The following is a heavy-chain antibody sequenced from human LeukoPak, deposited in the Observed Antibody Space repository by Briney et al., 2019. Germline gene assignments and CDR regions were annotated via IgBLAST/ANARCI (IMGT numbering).Heavy chain of an antibody. Sequence: SVKLSCKASGGTFSSYTISWVRQAPGQGLEWMGRIIPILGITNYAQKFKGRVTITEDKSTSIAYMGLSGTRGEDRAVYYCARDSGYYSVDAFDIWGQGTMVTVSS. D-gene: IGHD3-22*01. CDR1: GGTFSSYT. CDR2: IIPILGIT. J-gene: IGHJ3*02. V-gene: IGHV1-69*02. CDR3: ARDSGYYSVDAFDI.